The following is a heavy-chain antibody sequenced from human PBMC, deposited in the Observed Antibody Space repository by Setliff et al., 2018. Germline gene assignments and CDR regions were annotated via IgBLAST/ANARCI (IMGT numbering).Heavy chain of an antibody. D-gene: IGHD3-3*01. CDR1: GGTFNSYA. J-gene: IGHJ6*03. CDR2: IIPIFGSA. V-gene: IGHV1-69*05. Sequence: SVKVSCKASGGTFNSYAISWVRQAPGQGLEWMGGIIPIFGSANYAQKFQGRVTMTRNTSISTAYMELSSLRSEDTAVYFCARGALVLQFLEWLPRFYYMDVWGKGTTVTVSS. CDR3: ARGALVLQFLEWLPRFYYMDV.